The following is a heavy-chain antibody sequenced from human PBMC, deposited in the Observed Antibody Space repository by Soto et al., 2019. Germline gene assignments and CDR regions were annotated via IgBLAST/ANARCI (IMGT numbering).Heavy chain of an antibody. Sequence: QVQLVESVGGVVQPGGSLRLSCATSGFAFSSYGMHWVRQAPGKGLEWVAVVRFDAINKYYADSVKGRFTISRDNSKSMVYLQMNSLRPDDTAVYYCAKLPNCGGDCYFDYWGQGTLVTVSS. D-gene: IGHD2-21*02. J-gene: IGHJ4*02. CDR1: GFAFSSYG. V-gene: IGHV3-30*02. CDR3: AKLPNCGGDCYFDY. CDR2: VRFDAINK.